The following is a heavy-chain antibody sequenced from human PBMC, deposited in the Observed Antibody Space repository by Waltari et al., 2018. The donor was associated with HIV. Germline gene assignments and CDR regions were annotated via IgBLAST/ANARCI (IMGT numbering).Heavy chain of an antibody. J-gene: IGHJ3*02. Sequence: QVQLQESGPGLVKPSETLSLTCTVPGGSISSYYWSWIRQTPGKGLEWIGYIYYSGSTNYNPSLKSRVTISVDTSKNQFSLKLSSVTAADTAVYYCARGKRSEAFDIWGQGTMVTVSS. CDR2: IYYSGST. CDR3: ARGKRSEAFDI. CDR1: GGSISSYY. V-gene: IGHV4-59*01.